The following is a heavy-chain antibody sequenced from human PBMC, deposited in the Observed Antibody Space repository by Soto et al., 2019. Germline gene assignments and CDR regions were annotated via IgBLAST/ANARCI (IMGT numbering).Heavy chain of an antibody. CDR2: ISSSISTI. CDR3: ARVIWSGHLTSDL. Sequence: EVQVVESGGGLVQPGGSLRLSCAASGFPLGSNSMNGVRQAPGKGLEWISYISSSISTIYADSVKGRFTISRDNAKNSLYLQMNSLRDEDTAVYYCARVIWSGHLTSDLWGQGTLVTVSS. V-gene: IGHV3-48*02. J-gene: IGHJ5*02. CDR1: GFPLGSNS. D-gene: IGHD3-3*01.